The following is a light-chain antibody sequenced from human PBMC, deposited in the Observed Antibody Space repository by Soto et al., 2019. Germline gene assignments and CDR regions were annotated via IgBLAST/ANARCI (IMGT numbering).Light chain of an antibody. CDR2: AAF. Sequence: DIQMTQSPSSLSASVGDRVAITCRTSQPISSYLNWYQQKPGEAPKLLIYAAFSLQSGVPSRFSGSGSGTDFTLTISSLQPEDFATYYCQQFNNYPLTFGGGTKVDIK. CDR1: QPISSY. J-gene: IGKJ4*01. CDR3: QQFNNYPLT. V-gene: IGKV1-16*01.